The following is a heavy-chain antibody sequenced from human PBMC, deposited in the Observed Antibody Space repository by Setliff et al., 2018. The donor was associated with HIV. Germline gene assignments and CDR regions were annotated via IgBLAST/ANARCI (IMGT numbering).Heavy chain of an antibody. D-gene: IGHD2-21*01. V-gene: IGHV5-51*01. CDR3: ARAPRSPLRWRDNLLSSSSFFMDV. Sequence: GESLKISCKASGYRFSSNWIGWVRQMPGKGLEWMGIIYPGGSDTRYSPSFQGQVTFSADKSISAVYLQWDSLKASDSAIYYCARAPRSPLRWRDNLLSSSSFFMDVWGKGTTVTVSS. J-gene: IGHJ6*03. CDR2: IYPGGSDT. CDR1: GYRFSSNW.